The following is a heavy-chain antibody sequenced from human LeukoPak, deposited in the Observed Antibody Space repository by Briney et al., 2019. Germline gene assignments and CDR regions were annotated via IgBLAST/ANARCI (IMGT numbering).Heavy chain of an antibody. J-gene: IGHJ3*02. D-gene: IGHD3-22*01. V-gene: IGHV3-48*01. Sequence: ISSSRRTIYYADSVKCRFTISRDNAKTSLYLQMNSLRAEDTAVYYCARASYDSSGGEAFDIWGQGTMVTVSS. CDR2: ISSSRRTI. CDR3: ARASYDSSGGEAFDI.